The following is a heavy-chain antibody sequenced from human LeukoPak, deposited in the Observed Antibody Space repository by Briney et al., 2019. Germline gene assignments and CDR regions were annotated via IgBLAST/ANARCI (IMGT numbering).Heavy chain of an antibody. CDR2: ISRTSEAT. J-gene: IGHJ4*02. V-gene: IGHV3-21*01. CDR3: ARAGRGLRYFDWLTYDY. Sequence: GGSLRLSCAASGFTLSSYAMSWVRQAPGKGLEWVSIISRTSEATFYADSVKGRFTISRDNAKNSLYLQMNGLRAEDTAVYYCARAGRGLRYFDWLTYDYWGQGTLVTVSS. CDR1: GFTLSSYA. D-gene: IGHD3-9*01.